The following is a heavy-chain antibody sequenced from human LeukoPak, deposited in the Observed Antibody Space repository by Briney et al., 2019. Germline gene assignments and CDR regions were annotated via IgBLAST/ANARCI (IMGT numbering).Heavy chain of an antibody. CDR1: GFTFRSYG. J-gene: IGHJ4*02. CDR3: ASFHQRDTAMDVDY. CDR2: ISASGDST. Sequence: GGSLRLSCAASGFTFRSYGMNWVRQAPGKGLEWVSAISASGDSTYYADSVKGRFTVSRDNSKDTLYLQISSLKAEDTAVYYCASFHQRDTAMDVDYWGQGTLVTVSS. V-gene: IGHV3-23*01. D-gene: IGHD5-18*01.